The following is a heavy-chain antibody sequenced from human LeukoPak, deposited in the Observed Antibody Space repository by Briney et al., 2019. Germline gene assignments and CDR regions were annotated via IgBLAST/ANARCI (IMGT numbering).Heavy chain of an antibody. CDR1: GGSISSGSYY. Sequence: PSETLSPTCTVSGGSISSGSYYWSWIRQPAGEGLEWIGRIYTSGSTNYNPSLKSRVTISVDTSKNQFSLKLSSVTAADTAVYYCARAYSGSYYVGYYYYYMDVWGKGTTVTVSS. V-gene: IGHV4-61*02. CDR3: ARAYSGSYYVGYYYYYMDV. J-gene: IGHJ6*03. D-gene: IGHD1-26*01. CDR2: IYTSGST.